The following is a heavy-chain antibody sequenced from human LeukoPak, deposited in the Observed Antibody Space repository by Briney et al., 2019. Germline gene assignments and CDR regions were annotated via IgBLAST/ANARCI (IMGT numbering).Heavy chain of an antibody. CDR1: GYTFTDYY. CDR2: IRPNNGGT. J-gene: IGHJ4*02. D-gene: IGHD6-19*01. CDR3: TREGIFVAGNYFHY. Sequence: GASVKLSCKASGYTFTDYYVHWVRQAPGQGPEWMGWIRPNNGGTNYAQKFQGRVTMTRDTSISTAYMDLSRLTYDDTAVYYCTREGIFVAGNYFHYWGQGTVVTVSS. V-gene: IGHV1-2*02.